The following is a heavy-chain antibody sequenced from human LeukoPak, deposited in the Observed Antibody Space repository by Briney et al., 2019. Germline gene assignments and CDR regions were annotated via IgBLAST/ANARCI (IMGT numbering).Heavy chain of an antibody. J-gene: IGHJ4*02. CDR2: TFYRSKWYN. Sequence: SQTLSLTCAISGDSVSSSSAGWNWIRQSPSRGLEWLGRTFYRSKWYNEYAVSVKSRITINPDTSKNQFSLHLNSVTPEDTAVYYCGRDFNAGVDHWGQGTLVSVSS. V-gene: IGHV6-1*01. D-gene: IGHD7-27*01. CDR1: GDSVSSSSAG. CDR3: GRDFNAGVDH.